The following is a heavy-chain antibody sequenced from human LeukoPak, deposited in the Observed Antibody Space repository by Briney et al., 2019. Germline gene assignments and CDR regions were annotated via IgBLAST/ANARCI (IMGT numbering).Heavy chain of an antibody. CDR1: GFTFSAYH. D-gene: IGHD6-19*01. Sequence: GGSLRLSCASSGFTFSAYHMNWVRQAPGKGLEWISFISSDSGTIYYADSVKGRFTISRNNAANSLYLQMNSLRAEDTAVYYCARDHRIAVAGIDYWGQGTLVTVSS. J-gene: IGHJ4*02. V-gene: IGHV3-48*01. CDR3: ARDHRIAVAGIDY. CDR2: ISSDSGTI.